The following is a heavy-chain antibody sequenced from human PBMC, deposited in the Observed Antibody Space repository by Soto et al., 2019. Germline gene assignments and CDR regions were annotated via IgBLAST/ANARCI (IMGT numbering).Heavy chain of an antibody. CDR3: ARVLRGRGSSTFDF. D-gene: IGHD1-26*01. CDR2: ISQSGTFI. J-gene: IGHJ4*02. V-gene: IGHV3-21*01. CDR1: GFTFRIHS. Sequence: EVQLVESGGGLVKPGGSLRLSCAASGFTFRIHSMNWVRQAPGKGLEWVASISQSGTFIYYADSVKGRFTISRDDAKNSLFLQMNSLRAEDTGLYYCARVLRGRGSSTFDFWGQGTLVTVSS.